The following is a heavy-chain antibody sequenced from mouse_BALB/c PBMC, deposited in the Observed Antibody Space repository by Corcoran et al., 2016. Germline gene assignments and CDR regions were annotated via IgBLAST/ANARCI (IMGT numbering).Heavy chain of an antibody. D-gene: IGHD2-1*01. J-gene: IGHJ3*01. CDR1: GLNIKDTY. V-gene: IGHV14-3*02. CDR3: ARSMVTAY. CDR2: IDPANGNT. Sequence: EVQLQQSGAELVKPGASVKLSCTASGLNIKDTYMHWGKQRPGQGLEWIGRIDPANGNTRYDPKFQGKATITADTSSNTAYLQLSSLTSEDTAVYYCARSMVTAYWGQGTLVTVSA.